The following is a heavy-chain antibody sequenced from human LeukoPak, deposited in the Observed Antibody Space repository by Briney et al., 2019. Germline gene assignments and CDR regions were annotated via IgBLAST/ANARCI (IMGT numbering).Heavy chain of an antibody. J-gene: IGHJ4*02. V-gene: IGHV3-66*01. CDR1: GFTASSNY. CDR2: IYSGSST. Sequence: GGSLRPSCAAAGFTASSNYMSWVRQAPGKVMEWVASIYSGSSTYSAASVKGRFTISRDNSKNTLYLQMNSLRAGDTAVYYCASTVSWGQGTLVTVSS. CDR3: ASTVS.